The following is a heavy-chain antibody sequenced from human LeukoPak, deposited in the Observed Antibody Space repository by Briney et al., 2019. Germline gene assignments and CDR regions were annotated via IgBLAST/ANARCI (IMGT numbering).Heavy chain of an antibody. Sequence: ASVKVSCKAYGYTFTGYYMHWVRQAPGQGLEWMGWINPNSGGTNYAQKFQGRVTMTRDTSISTAYMELSRLRSDDTAVYYCARDQHIVVVPAAIGYYYYYMDVWGKGTTVTVSS. J-gene: IGHJ6*03. CDR1: GYTFTGYY. CDR3: ARDQHIVVVPAAIGYYYYYMDV. D-gene: IGHD2-2*02. CDR2: INPNSGGT. V-gene: IGHV1-2*02.